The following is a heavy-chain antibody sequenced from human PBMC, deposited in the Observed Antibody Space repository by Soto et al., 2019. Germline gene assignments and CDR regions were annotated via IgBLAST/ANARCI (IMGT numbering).Heavy chain of an antibody. CDR2: IWYDGSNK. CDR3: ARGDSSSWCYFDY. V-gene: IGHV3-33*01. CDR1: GFTFSSYG. Sequence: QVQLVESGGGVVQPGRSLRLSCAASGFTFSSYGMHWVRQAPGKGLEWVAVIWYDGSNKYYADSVKGRFTISRDNSKNTLYLQMNSLRAEDTAVYYCARGDSSSWCYFDYWGQGTLVTVSS. J-gene: IGHJ4*02. D-gene: IGHD6-13*01.